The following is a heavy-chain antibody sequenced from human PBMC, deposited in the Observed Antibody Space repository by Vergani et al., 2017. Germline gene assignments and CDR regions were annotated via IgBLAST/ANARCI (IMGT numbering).Heavy chain of an antibody. J-gene: IGHJ6*02. CDR3: ARDAFTMVRGVTNHYYYGMDV. V-gene: IGHV3-33*01. CDR2: IWYAGSNK. Sequence: QVQLVESGGGAVQPGRSLRLSCAASGFTFSSYGMHWVRQAPGKGLEWVAVIWYAGSNKYYADSVEGRFTISRDNSKNTLYLQMNSLRAEDTAVYYCARDAFTMVRGVTNHYYYGMDVWGQGTTVTVSS. CDR1: GFTFSSYG. D-gene: IGHD3-10*01.